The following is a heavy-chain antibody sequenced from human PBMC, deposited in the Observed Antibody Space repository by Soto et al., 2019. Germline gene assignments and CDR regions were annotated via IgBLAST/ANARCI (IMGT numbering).Heavy chain of an antibody. CDR1: GYTFTSYG. CDR2: ISAYNGNT. CDR3: AATDDYYDSSGYPVY. D-gene: IGHD3-22*01. Sequence: QVRLVQSGAEVKKPGASVKVSCKASGYTFTSYGISWVRQAPGQGLEWMGWISAYNGNTNYAQKLQGRVTMTTDTSTSTAYMELRSLRSDDTAVYYCAATDDYYDSSGYPVYWGQGTLVTVSS. J-gene: IGHJ4*02. V-gene: IGHV1-18*01.